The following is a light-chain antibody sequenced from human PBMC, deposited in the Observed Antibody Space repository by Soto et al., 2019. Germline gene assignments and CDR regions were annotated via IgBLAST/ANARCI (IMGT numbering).Light chain of an antibody. CDR1: SSDVGGYNH. V-gene: IGLV2-14*01. J-gene: IGLJ1*01. CDR2: DVS. Sequence: QSGLTQPASVSGSPGQSITISCTGTSSDVGGYNHVSWYQQHPGKAPKLMIYDVSNRPSGVSNRFSGSKSGNTASLTISGLQAEDEADYYCSSYTSSSTLYVFGTGTKVTVL. CDR3: SSYTSSSTLYV.